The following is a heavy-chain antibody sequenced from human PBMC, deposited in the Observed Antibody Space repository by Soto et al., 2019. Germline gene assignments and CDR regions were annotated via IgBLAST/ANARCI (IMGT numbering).Heavy chain of an antibody. V-gene: IGHV4-31*03. CDR1: GGSISSGGYY. D-gene: IGHD5-12*01. CDR3: ARCNSGYDLVSYYFDY. CDR2: IYYSGST. J-gene: IGHJ4*02. Sequence: QVQLQESGPGLVKPSQTLSLTCTVSGGSISSGGYYWSWIRQHPGKGLEWIGYIYYSGSTYYNPSLKSRVTISVDTSKNPFSLKLSSVTAADTAVYYCARCNSGYDLVSYYFDYWGQGTLVTVSS.